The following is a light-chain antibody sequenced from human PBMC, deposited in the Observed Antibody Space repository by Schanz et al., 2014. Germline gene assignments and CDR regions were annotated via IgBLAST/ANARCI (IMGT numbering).Light chain of an antibody. Sequence: QSALTQPASVSGSPGQSITISCTGTSSDVGSYNLVSWYQQHPGKAPKLMIYEGTKRPSGVSNRFSASKSGNTASLTVSGLQAEDEADYYCSSYAGSDNLIFGGGTKLTVL. CDR2: EGT. V-gene: IGLV2-14*02. CDR3: SSYAGSDNLI. CDR1: SSDVGSYNL. J-gene: IGLJ2*01.